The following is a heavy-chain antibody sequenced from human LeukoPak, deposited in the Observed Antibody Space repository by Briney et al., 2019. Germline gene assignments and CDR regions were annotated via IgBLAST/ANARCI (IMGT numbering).Heavy chain of an antibody. V-gene: IGHV6-1*01. D-gene: IGHD3-22*01. Sequence: SQTLSLTCAISGDSVSGNSAAWDWIRQSPSRGLEWLGRTYYRSKWYNDYAPSVKSRITINQDTSKNQFSLQLNSVTPEDTAVYYCARERYYDSTGFFHFDQWGQGTLVTVSS. J-gene: IGHJ4*02. CDR3: ARERYYDSTGFFHFDQ. CDR2: TYYRSKWYN. CDR1: GDSVSGNSAA.